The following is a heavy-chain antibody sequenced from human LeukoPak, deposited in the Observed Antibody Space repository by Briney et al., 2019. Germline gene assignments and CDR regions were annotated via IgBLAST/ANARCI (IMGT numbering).Heavy chain of an antibody. V-gene: IGHV4-30-4*01. Sequence: SETLSLTCTVSGGSISSGDYYWSWIRQPPGKGLEWIGYIYYSGSTYYNPSLKSRVTISVDTSKDQFSLKLSSVTAADTAVYYCARAYYDILTGSRFDPWGQGTLVTVSS. CDR1: GGSISSGDYY. CDR3: ARAYYDILTGSRFDP. CDR2: IYYSGST. J-gene: IGHJ5*02. D-gene: IGHD3-9*01.